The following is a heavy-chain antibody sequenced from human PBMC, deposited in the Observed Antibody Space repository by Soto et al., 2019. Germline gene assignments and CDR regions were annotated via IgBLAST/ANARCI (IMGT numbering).Heavy chain of an antibody. CDR2: IWYDGVST. CDR1: GFTFSKFG. D-gene: IGHD2-2*01. CDR3: AGYGGEQWRRGLNFCYALDV. J-gene: IGHJ6*02. V-gene: IGHV3-33*01. Sequence: QVQLVESGGGVVQPGRSLRLSCTAYGFTFSKFGVHWVRQAPGKGLEWVATIWYDGVSTYYADSVKGRFTMSRDNAKNTIFLEMSSLRSEDTAVYHCAGYGGEQWRRGLNFCYALDVWGQGTRVIVSS.